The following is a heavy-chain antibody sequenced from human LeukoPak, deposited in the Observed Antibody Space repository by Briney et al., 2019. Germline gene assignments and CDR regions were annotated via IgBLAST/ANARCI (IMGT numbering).Heavy chain of an antibody. V-gene: IGHV4-38-2*01. Sequence: PSETLSLTCAVSGYSISSGYYWGWIRQPPGKGLEWIGSIYHSGSTYYNPSLKSRVTISVDTSKNQFSLKLSSVTAADTAEYYCARTPGINWFDPWGQGTLVTVSS. J-gene: IGHJ5*02. CDR2: IYHSGST. CDR1: GYSISSGYY. CDR3: ARTPGINWFDP. D-gene: IGHD1-1*01.